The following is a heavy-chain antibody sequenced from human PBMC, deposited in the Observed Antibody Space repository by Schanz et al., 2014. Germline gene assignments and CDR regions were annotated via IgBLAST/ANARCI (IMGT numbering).Heavy chain of an antibody. J-gene: IGHJ2*01. V-gene: IGHV1-2*02. CDR2: PNPNSGGT. CDR3: ARAGQDFEYSSLSPIWYFDL. CDR1: GYTFTGYY. Sequence: QVQLVQSGAEVKKPGASVKVSCKASGYTFTGYYMHWVRQAPGQGLEWMGWPNPNSGGTNYAQKFQGRVTMTRDTSISTAYMELSRLRSDDTAVYYCARAGQDFEYSSLSPIWYFDLWGRGTLVTVSS. D-gene: IGHD6-6*01.